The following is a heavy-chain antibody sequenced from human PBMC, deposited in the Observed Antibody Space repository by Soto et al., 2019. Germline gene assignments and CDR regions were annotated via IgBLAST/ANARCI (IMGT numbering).Heavy chain of an antibody. V-gene: IGHV4-39*01. Sequence: PSETLSLTCTVSGGSISSSSYYWGWIRQPPGKGLEWIGSIYYSGSTYYNPSLKSRVTISVDTSKNQFSLKLSSVTAADTAVYYCARTHLKESGYYIDYWGQGTLVTVSS. CDR3: ARTHLKESGYYIDY. J-gene: IGHJ4*02. CDR1: GGSISSSSYY. CDR2: IYYSGST. D-gene: IGHD3-22*01.